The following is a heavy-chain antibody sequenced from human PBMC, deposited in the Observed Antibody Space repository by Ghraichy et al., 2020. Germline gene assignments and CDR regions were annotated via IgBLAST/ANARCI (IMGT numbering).Heavy chain of an antibody. J-gene: IGHJ6*02. CDR1: GYTFTSYG. V-gene: IGHV1-18*04. CDR2: ISAYNGNT. D-gene: IGHD2-8*01. CDR3: TREEPIVLRTHYFGMDV. Sequence: ASVKVSCKASGYTFTSYGISWVRQAPGQGLEWVGWISAYNGNTNYAQKLQGRVTMTTDTSTNTAYMELRSLRSDDTAVYYCTREEPIVLRTHYFGMDVWGQGTTVTVSS.